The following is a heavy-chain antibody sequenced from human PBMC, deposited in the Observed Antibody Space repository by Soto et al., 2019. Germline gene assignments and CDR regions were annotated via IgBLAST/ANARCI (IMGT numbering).Heavy chain of an antibody. D-gene: IGHD5-12*01. CDR2: ISTYNGDT. CDR3: AREGVAPYYYSGMDV. CDR1: GYTFTRSG. V-gene: IGHV1-18*01. J-gene: IGHJ6*02. Sequence: QVQLVQSGAEVKKPGASVKVSCKASGYTFTRSGISWVRQAPGQGLEWMGWISTYNGDTNYVQTFQGRVTMTTDTSTSTVYMELRSLRSDDTAVYYCAREGVAPYYYSGMDVWGQGTPVTVSS.